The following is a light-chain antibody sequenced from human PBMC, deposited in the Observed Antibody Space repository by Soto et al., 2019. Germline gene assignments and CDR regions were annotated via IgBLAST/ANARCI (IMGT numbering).Light chain of an antibody. CDR2: RTN. CDR3: EAWDDSLIGVL. Sequence: QSVLTQPPSASGPPGQRVSITCSGSSSNIGSNIVNWYQQLPGRAPKLLIYRTNQRPSGVPDRFSASKSGTSASLAISGLQSEDEADYYCEAWDDSLIGVLFGGGTKLTVL. J-gene: IGLJ2*01. CDR1: SSNIGSNI. V-gene: IGLV1-44*01.